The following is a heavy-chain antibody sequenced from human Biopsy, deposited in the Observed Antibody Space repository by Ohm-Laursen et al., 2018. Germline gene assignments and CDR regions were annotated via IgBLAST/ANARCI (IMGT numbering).Heavy chain of an antibody. CDR3: AREAIGYQLPCDD. Sequence: SVNASRTLPTGTFNIYGTIWGRQAPGQGLGWMGRIIPILRTTAYAQTFLGRVTITADSPTSTVDMELTSLTSDDPAVYFCAREAIGYQLPCDDWGQGTLVTVSS. CDR2: IIPILRTT. J-gene: IGHJ4*02. D-gene: IGHD2-2*01. CDR1: TGTFNIYG. V-gene: IGHV1-69*11.